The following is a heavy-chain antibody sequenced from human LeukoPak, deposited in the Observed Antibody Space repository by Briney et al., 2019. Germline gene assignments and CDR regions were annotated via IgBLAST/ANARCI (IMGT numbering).Heavy chain of an antibody. CDR2: VYSSGST. Sequence: SGTLSLTCTVSGGSISSGSYYWSWIRQPAGKGLEWIGRVYSSGSTDYNPSLKSRLTISVDTSKNQFSLKLSSVTAADTAVYYCARGAAARPRWFDPWGQGTLVTVSS. J-gene: IGHJ5*02. CDR1: GGSISSGSYY. V-gene: IGHV4-61*02. D-gene: IGHD6-6*01. CDR3: ARGAAARPRWFDP.